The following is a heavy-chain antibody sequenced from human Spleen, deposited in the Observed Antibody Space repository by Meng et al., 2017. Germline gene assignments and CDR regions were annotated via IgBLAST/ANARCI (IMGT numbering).Heavy chain of an antibody. J-gene: IGHJ4*02. CDR1: GFNFNNYE. Sequence: GGSLRLSCAASGFNFNNYEMNWVRQAPGKGLEWVSYIHTSGYNKYYADSVKGRFTISRDNAKNSLYLQMNSLRAEDTAVYYCASLYSSSWFPYYFDYWGKGTLVTVSS. D-gene: IGHD6-13*01. CDR2: IHTSGYNK. CDR3: ASLYSSSWFPYYFDY. V-gene: IGHV3-48*03.